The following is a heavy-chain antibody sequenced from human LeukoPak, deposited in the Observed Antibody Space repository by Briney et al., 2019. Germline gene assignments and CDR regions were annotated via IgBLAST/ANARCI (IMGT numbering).Heavy chain of an antibody. D-gene: IGHD1-20*01. V-gene: IGHV3-7*01. CDR2: INEDGSEK. Sequence: PGGSLRLSCAASGFTFSRYSMTWVHQAPGKGLEWVANINEDGSEKYYVDSVKGRFTISRDNAKNSLYLQMSSLRPEDTAVYYCARADSITGSDYWGQGTLVTVSS. J-gene: IGHJ4*02. CDR1: GFTFSRYS. CDR3: ARADSITGSDY.